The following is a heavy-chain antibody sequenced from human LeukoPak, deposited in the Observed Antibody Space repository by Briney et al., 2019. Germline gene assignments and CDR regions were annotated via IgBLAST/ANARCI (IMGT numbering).Heavy chain of an antibody. CDR2: ISPSGGST. CDR1: GYTFTSNY. V-gene: IGHV1-46*01. Sequence: ASVKVSCKAFGYTFTSNYMHWVRQAPGQGPEWMGVISPSGGSTTYAQKFQGRVTLTRDMSTSTAYMELSSLRSDDTAVYYCARLRTVSSGWYDYYYYMDVWGKGTTVTVSS. J-gene: IGHJ6*03. CDR3: ARLRTVSSGWYDYYYYMDV. D-gene: IGHD6-19*01.